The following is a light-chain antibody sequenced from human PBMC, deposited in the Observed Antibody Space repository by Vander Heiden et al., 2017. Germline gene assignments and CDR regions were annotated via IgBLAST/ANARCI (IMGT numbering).Light chain of an antibody. CDR2: DNT. J-gene: IGLJ2*01. V-gene: IGLV1-51*01. Sequence: QSVLTQPPSVSAAPGQKVTISCSGSTSNIGNNVVSWYQQLPGTAPKILIYDNTKRPSGIPDRFSGSKSGTSATLGITGLQTGDEADYYCGTWDSSLSIVLFGGGTKLTVL. CDR3: GTWDSSLSIVL. CDR1: TSNIGNNV.